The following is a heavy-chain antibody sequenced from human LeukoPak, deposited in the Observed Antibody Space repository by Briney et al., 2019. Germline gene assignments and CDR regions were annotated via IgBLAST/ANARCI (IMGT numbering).Heavy chain of an antibody. V-gene: IGHV3-33*01. Sequence: GGSLRLSCAASGFTFSSYGMHWVRQAPGKGLEWVAVIWYDGSNKYYADSVKGRFTISRDNSKNTLYLQMNSLRAEDTAVYYCARGFLWDGSSAYYDYWGQGTLVTVSS. J-gene: IGHJ4*02. D-gene: IGHD3-22*01. CDR2: IWYDGSNK. CDR3: ARGFLWDGSSAYYDY. CDR1: GFTFSSYG.